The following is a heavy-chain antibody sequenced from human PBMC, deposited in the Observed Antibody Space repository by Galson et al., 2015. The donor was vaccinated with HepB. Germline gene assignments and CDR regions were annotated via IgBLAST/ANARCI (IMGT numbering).Heavy chain of an antibody. CDR1: GFTFSSYW. V-gene: IGHV3-7*03. Sequence: SLRLSCAASGFTFSSYWMSWVRQAPGKGLEWVANIKQDGSEKYYVDSVKGRFTISRDNAKNSLYLQMNSLRAEDTAVYYCARERGGSWTTIVSDYWGQGTLVTVSS. CDR3: ARERGGSWTTIVSDY. J-gene: IGHJ4*02. D-gene: IGHD6-13*01. CDR2: IKQDGSEK.